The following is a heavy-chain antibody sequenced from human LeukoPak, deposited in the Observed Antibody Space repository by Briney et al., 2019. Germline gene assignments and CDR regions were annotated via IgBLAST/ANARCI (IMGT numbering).Heavy chain of an antibody. CDR2: IDWRGANT. Sequence: GGSLRLSCEASGFTSNGFMFDDFGMGWFRQGPGKGLEWVSGIDWRGANTGYADSVKGRFTISRDSGKNFLYLQMNSLRDEDTALYYCARDVAATTVAAGAFDPWGQGTLVIVTS. D-gene: IGHD2-15*01. V-gene: IGHV3-20*04. CDR1: GFTSNGFMFDDFG. J-gene: IGHJ5*02. CDR3: ARDVAATTVAAGAFDP.